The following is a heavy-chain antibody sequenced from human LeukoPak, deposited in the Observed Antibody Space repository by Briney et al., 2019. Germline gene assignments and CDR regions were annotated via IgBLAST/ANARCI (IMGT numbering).Heavy chain of an antibody. V-gene: IGHV3-48*04. CDR2: ISTSTTTI. CDR1: GFTFSTYI. J-gene: IGHJ4*02. Sequence: GGSLRLSCAASGFTFSTYIMNWVRQAPGKGLEWVSYISTSTTTIYYADSVKGRFTISRDNAKNSLYLQINSLRAEDTALYYCVRGGELVGSYFDYWGPGTLVTVSS. CDR3: VRGGELVGSYFDY. D-gene: IGHD3-16*01.